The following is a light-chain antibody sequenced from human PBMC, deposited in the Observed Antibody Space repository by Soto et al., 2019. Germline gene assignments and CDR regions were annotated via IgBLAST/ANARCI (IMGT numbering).Light chain of an antibody. Sequence: VLTQPASVSGSPGQSITISCTGTSSDVGSYNYVSWYQHHPGKAPRLMIYASSNRPSGVSHRFSGSRSGNTASLTISGLQAEDEADYYCSSYTSGSTLYVFGTGTKVTVL. CDR2: ASS. V-gene: IGLV2-14*01. CDR1: SSDVGSYNY. CDR3: SSYTSGSTLYV. J-gene: IGLJ1*01.